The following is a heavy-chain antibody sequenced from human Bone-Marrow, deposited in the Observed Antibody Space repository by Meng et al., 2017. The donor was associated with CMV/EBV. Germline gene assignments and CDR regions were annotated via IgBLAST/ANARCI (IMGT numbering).Heavy chain of an antibody. V-gene: IGHV3-30*04. CDR2: ISYDGSKK. J-gene: IGHJ4*01. CDR3: ASGGGGSDY. D-gene: IGHD3-16*01. Sequence: GGSLRLSCAASGFTFSSYAMHWVRQAPGKGLEWVAIISYDGSKKYYVDSVKGRFTISRDNSKNTLYLQMNNLRTEDTAVYYCASGGGGSDYWGQGTRVTVSS. CDR1: GFTFSSYA.